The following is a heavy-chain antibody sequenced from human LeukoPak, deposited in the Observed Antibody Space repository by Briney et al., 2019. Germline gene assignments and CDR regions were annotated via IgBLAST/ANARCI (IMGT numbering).Heavy chain of an antibody. V-gene: IGHV3-33*01. CDR2: IWYDGSNK. J-gene: IGHJ5*02. Sequence: PGGSLRLSCAASGFTFSSYGVHWVRQAPGKGLEWVAVIWYDGSNKYYADSVKGRFTISRDNSKNTLYLQMNSLRAEDTAVYYCAVAIFGVVNRFDPWGQGTLVTVSS. D-gene: IGHD3-3*01. CDR1: GFTFSSYG. CDR3: AVAIFGVVNRFDP.